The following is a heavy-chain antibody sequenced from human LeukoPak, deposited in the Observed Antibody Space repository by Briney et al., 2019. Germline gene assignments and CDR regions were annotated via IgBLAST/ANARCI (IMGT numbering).Heavy chain of an antibody. CDR1: GGSFSGYY. V-gene: IGHV4-34*01. J-gene: IGHJ4*02. CDR2: INHSGST. Sequence: SETLSLTCAVYGGSFSGYYWSWIRQPPGKGLEWIGEINHSGSTNYNPSLKSRVTISVDTSKNQFSRKLSSVTAADTAVYYCARGHAVTFGGVIFKGGRGYYFDYWGQGTLVTVSS. D-gene: IGHD3-16*02. CDR3: ARGHAVTFGGVIFKGGRGYYFDY.